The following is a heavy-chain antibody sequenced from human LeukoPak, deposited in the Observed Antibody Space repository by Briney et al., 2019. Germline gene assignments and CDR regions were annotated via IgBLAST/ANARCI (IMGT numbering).Heavy chain of an antibody. CDR3: ARAVKLERPNWFDP. Sequence: ASVKVSRKASGYTFTGYYMHWVRQAPGQGLEWMGWINPNSGGTNYAQKFQGWVTMTRDTSISTAYMELSRLRSDDTAVYYCARAVKLERPNWFDPWGQGTLVTVSS. D-gene: IGHD1-1*01. J-gene: IGHJ5*02. CDR1: GYTFTGYY. CDR2: INPNSGGT. V-gene: IGHV1-2*04.